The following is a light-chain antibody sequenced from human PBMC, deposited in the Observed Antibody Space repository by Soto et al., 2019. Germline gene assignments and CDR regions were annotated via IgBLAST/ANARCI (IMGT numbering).Light chain of an antibody. J-gene: IGKJ1*01. CDR3: QQYGSSPWT. Sequence: EIVMTQSPATLSLSPGERATLSCRASQSVSNDLAWYQQRPGQAPRLLIYDASTRVTGIPARFSGSGSGTYFTLTISRLEPEDFAVYYCQQYGSSPWTFGQGTKVDIK. CDR1: QSVSND. V-gene: IGKV3-20*01. CDR2: DAS.